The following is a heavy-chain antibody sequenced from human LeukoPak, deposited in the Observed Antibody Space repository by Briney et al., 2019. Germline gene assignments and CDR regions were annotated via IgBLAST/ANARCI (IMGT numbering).Heavy chain of an antibody. CDR3: ASGSYGSGSYYYYYYYMDV. D-gene: IGHD3-10*01. J-gene: IGHJ6*03. Sequence: PSETLSLTCTVSGGSISSGSYYWSWIRQPAGKGLEWIGRIYTSGSTNYNPSLKSRVTISVDTSKNQFSLKLSSVTAADTAVYYCASGSYGSGSYYYYYYYMDVWGKGTTVTISS. CDR1: GGSISSGSYY. CDR2: IYTSGST. V-gene: IGHV4-61*02.